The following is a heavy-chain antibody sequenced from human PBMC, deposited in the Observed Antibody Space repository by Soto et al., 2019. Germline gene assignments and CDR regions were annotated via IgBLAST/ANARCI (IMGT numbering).Heavy chain of an antibody. J-gene: IGHJ4*02. CDR2: ISGLGGDT. D-gene: IGHD2-15*01. V-gene: IGHV3-23*01. CDR3: AKSKSSYLYYFDY. CDR1: GFTFSSYA. Sequence: GGSLRLSCDASGFTFSSYAMSWVRQAPGKGLEWVSSISGLGGDTYYADSVKGRFTITRDNSKNTLYLQMNSLRAEDTALYYCAKSKSSYLYYFDYWGQGTPVTVSS.